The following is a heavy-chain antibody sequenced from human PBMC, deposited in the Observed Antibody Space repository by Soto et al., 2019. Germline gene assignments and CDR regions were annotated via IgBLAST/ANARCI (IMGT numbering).Heavy chain of an antibody. J-gene: IGHJ6*02. D-gene: IGHD4-17*01. Sequence: REESLKISCKGSGYSFTIYWIGWVRQMPGKGLGWMGMIYPGDSDTRYSPSFQGQVTISADKSISTAYLQWSSLKASDTAMYYCARYRPRTVSRGRHSYYYGTDVWGRGNKVTVS. CDR3: ARYRPRTVSRGRHSYYYGTDV. CDR1: GYSFTIYW. V-gene: IGHV5-51*01. CDR2: IYPGDSDT.